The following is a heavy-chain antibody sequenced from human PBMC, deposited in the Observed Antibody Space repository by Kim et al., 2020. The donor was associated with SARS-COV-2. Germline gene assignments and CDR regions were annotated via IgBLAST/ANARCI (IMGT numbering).Heavy chain of an antibody. Sequence: GGSLRLSCAASGFTFSSYGMHWVRQAPGKGLEWVAVIWYDGSNKYYADSVKGRFTISRDNSKNTLYLQMNSLRAEDTAVYYCAKEGVQLERGLDYWGQGTLVTVSS. CDR1: GFTFSSYG. J-gene: IGHJ4*02. CDR3: AKEGVQLERGLDY. CDR2: IWYDGSNK. D-gene: IGHD6-13*01. V-gene: IGHV3-33*06.